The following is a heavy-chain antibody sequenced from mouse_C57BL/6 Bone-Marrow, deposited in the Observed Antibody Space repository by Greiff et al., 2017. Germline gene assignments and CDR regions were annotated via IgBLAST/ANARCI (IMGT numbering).Heavy chain of an antibody. V-gene: IGHV1-55*01. CDR2: FYPGSGST. J-gene: IGHJ3*01. CDR1: GYTFTSYW. CDR3: ASPLSTMVTTRGFAY. D-gene: IGHD2-2*01. Sequence: QVHVKQPGAELVKPGASVKMSCKASGYTFTSYWITWVKQRPGQGLEWIGDFYPGSGSTNYNEKFKSKATLTVDTSSSTAYMQLSSLTSEDSAVYYCASPLSTMVTTRGFAYWGQGTLVTVSA.